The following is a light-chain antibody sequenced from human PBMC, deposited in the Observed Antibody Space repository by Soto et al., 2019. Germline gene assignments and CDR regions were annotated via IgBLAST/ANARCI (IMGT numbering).Light chain of an antibody. CDR1: QSISSW. V-gene: IGKV1-5*03. J-gene: IGKJ4*01. Sequence: DILMSQSPSTLSASVGDRVTITCRASQSISSWLAWYQQKPGKAPKLLIYKASSLESGIPSRFSGSGSGTEFTLTISGLQPDDFAAYYCQQYSSYPLTFGGGTKVDI. CDR3: QQYSSYPLT. CDR2: KAS.